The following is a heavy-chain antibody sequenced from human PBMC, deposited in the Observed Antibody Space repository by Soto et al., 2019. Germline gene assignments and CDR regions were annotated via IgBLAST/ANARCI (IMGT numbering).Heavy chain of an antibody. D-gene: IGHD3-10*01. CDR2: ISYDGSNK. CDR3: AREVGVRGVLYYYYGMDV. CDR1: GFTFSSYA. V-gene: IGHV3-30-3*01. J-gene: IGHJ6*02. Sequence: QVQLVESGGGVVQPGRSLRLSCAASGFTFSSYAMHWVRQAPGKGLEWVAVISYDGSNKYYADSVKGRFTISRDNSKNTLYLQMNSLRAEDTAVYYCAREVGVRGVLYYYYGMDVWGQGTTVTVPS.